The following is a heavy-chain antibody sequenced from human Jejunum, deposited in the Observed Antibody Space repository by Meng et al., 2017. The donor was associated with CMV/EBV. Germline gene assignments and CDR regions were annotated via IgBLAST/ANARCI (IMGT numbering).Heavy chain of an antibody. D-gene: IGHD3-10*01. V-gene: IGHV3-48*03. CDR1: GFTLSFYD. CDR2: ISSSADTI. CDR3: ARDYYGSGRIHGTPN. J-gene: IGHJ4*02. Sequence: GFTLSFYDVNWVRQAPGKGLEWLSYISSSADTIYYADSVRGRCTISRDNAKNSLYLQMNSLRAEDTAVYYCARDYYGSGRIHGTPNWGQGTLVTVSS.